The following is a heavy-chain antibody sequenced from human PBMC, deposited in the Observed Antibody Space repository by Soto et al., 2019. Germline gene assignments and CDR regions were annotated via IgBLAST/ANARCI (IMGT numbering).Heavy chain of an antibody. V-gene: IGHV3-33*01. CDR1: GFTFSIFG. CDR2: IWYDGSNA. CDR3: ARDKGSSLVVSGISQEGDIGP. Sequence: GGSLRLSCAASGFTFSIFGMHWVRQAPGKGLEWAAIIWYDGSNAYYADSVRGRFTISRDNSKNTVYLQMNSLRAEDTAVYYCARDKGSSLVVSGISQEGDIGPRGQGTLVTVSS. D-gene: IGHD6-19*01. J-gene: IGHJ4*02.